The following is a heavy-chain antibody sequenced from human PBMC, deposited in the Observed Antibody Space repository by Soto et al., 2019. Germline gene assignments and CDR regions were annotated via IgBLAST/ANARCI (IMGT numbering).Heavy chain of an antibody. D-gene: IGHD6-6*01. V-gene: IGHV3-48*03. CDR2: ISNSGSTT. CDR3: AGAYDSSSRYYYYTMDV. J-gene: IGHJ6*02. Sequence: PGGSLRLSCEASGFTFSNYEMNWVRQAPGKGLEWVSYISNSGSTTYYAGSVKGRFTISRDNAKNSLYLQMNGLRAEDTGVYYCAGAYDSSSRYYYYTMDVWGQGTTVTVSS. CDR1: GFTFSNYE.